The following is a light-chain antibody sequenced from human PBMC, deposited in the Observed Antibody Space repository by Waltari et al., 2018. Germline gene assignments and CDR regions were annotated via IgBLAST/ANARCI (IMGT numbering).Light chain of an antibody. J-gene: IGLJ3*02. CDR1: SSDVGSYNL. Sequence: QSALTQPASVSGSPGQSITIPCTGPSSDVGSYNLFPWYQQHPGKAPKVIIYEGNKRPSGVSDRFSGSKSGNTASLTISGLQAEDEADYYCCSYTGTTTPRLFGGGTKLTVL. CDR3: CSYTGTTTPRL. CDR2: EGN. V-gene: IGLV2-23*01.